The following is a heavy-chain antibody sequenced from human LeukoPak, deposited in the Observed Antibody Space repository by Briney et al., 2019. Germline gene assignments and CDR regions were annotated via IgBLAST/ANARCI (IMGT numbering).Heavy chain of an antibody. CDR2: INPNSGGT. V-gene: IGHV1-2*02. CDR3: ARGFNGGSGSYPHDY. D-gene: IGHD3-10*01. J-gene: IGHJ4*02. CDR1: GYTFTGYY. Sequence: APVKVSCKASGYTFTGYYMHWVRQAPGQGLEWMGWINPNSGGTNYAQKFQGRVTMTRDTSISTAYMELSRLRSDDTAVYYCARGFNGGSGSYPHDYWGQGTLVTVSS.